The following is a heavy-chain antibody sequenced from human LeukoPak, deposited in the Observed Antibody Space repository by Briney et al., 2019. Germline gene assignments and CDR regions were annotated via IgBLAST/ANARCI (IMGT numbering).Heavy chain of an antibody. J-gene: IGHJ4*02. D-gene: IGHD3-10*01. CDR1: GYTFTSYY. CDR3: ARVNSGSYYQTKPRFSLDY. CDR2: ISAYNGNT. V-gene: IGHV1-18*04. Sequence: GASVKVSCKASGYTFTSYYMHWVRQAPGQGLEWMGWISAYNGNTNYAQKLQGRVTMTTDTSTSTAYMELRSLRSDDTAVYYCARVNSGSYYQTKPRFSLDYWGQGTLVTVSS.